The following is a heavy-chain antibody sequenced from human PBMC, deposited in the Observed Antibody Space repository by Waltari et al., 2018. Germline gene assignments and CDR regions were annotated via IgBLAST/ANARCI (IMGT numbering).Heavy chain of an antibody. V-gene: IGHV4-34*01. D-gene: IGHD6-19*01. CDR1: GSFSGYY. J-gene: IGHJ4*02. CDR2: INHSGST. Sequence: GSFSGYYWSWIRQPPGKGLEWIGEINHSGSTNYNPSLKSRVTISVDTSKNQFSLKLSSVTAADTAVYYCARGSVAGTDYWGQGTLVTVSS. CDR3: ARGSVAGTDY.